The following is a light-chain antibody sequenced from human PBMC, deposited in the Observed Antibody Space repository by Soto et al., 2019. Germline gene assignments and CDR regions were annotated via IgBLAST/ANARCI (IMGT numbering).Light chain of an antibody. V-gene: IGLV2-14*01. CDR2: EVT. J-gene: IGLJ3*02. CDR1: SSDVGAYNY. CDR3: NSYTSTSARV. Sequence: QSVLTQPASVSGSPGQSITISCTGTSSDVGAYNYVSWYQQYPGKAPKLIIYEVTNRPSGVSNRFSGSKSANTASLTISGLQAEDEADYYCNSYTSTSARVFSGGTKLTVL.